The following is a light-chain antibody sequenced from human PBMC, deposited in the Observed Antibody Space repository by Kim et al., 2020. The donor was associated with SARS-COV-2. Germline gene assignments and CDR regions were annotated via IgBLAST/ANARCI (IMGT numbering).Light chain of an antibody. J-gene: IGLJ2*01. CDR1: NIGSKN. Sequence: SVALGQTARITCGGNNIGSKNVHWYQQKPGQAPVLVIYRDGDRPSGIPERFSGSNSGNTATLTISRAQAGDEADYYCQVWDSSPVIFGEGTKLTVL. CDR3: QVWDSSPVI. CDR2: RDG. V-gene: IGLV3-9*01.